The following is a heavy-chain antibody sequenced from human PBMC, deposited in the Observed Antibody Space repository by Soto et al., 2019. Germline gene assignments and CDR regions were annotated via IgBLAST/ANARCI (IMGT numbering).Heavy chain of an antibody. J-gene: IGHJ4*02. V-gene: IGHV5-10-1*01. CDR3: ARQIYDSDTGPNSQYYFDS. Sequence: GESLKISCQGSGYSFAGYWITWVRQKPGKGLEWMGRIDPSDSQTYYSPSFRGHVTISVTKSITTVFLQWSSLRASDTAMYYCARQIYDSDTGPNSQYYFDSWGQGTPVTVSS. CDR1: GYSFAGYW. D-gene: IGHD3-22*01. CDR2: IDPSDSQT.